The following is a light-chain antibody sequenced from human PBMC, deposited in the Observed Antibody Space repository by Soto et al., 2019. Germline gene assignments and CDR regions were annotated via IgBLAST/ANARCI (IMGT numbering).Light chain of an antibody. Sequence: EVVLTQSPCTLSWSGGERATLSCRASERIYSAYLGWYQQKNGQAPRLLIYGTSSRATGIPDRFSGSWSGTDFNLTISRLEPEDFAVYYCQQYGNSPITFGQGTRLEIK. CDR1: ERIYSAY. CDR3: QQYGNSPIT. V-gene: IGKV3-20*01. CDR2: GTS. J-gene: IGKJ5*01.